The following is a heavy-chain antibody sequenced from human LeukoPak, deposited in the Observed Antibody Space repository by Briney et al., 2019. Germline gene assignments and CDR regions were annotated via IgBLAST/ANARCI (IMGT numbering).Heavy chain of an antibody. J-gene: IGHJ4*02. Sequence: TSETLSLTCTVSGGSISSYYWSWIRQPAGKGLEWIGRICTSGSTNYNPSLKSRVTMSVDTSKNQFSLKLSSVTAADTAVYYCARQPLSGQYYDYWGQGTLITVSS. CDR1: GGSISSYY. D-gene: IGHD5-12*01. CDR2: ICTSGST. V-gene: IGHV4-4*07. CDR3: ARQPLSGQYYDY.